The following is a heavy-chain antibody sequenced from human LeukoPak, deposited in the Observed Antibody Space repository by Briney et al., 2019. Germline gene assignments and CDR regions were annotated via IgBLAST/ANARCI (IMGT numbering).Heavy chain of an antibody. CDR1: GYTFTSYG. CDR2: MNPNSGNT. D-gene: IGHD5-18*01. V-gene: IGHV1-8*02. CDR3: ARDNGGTAMAYYYYYMDV. Sequence: ASVKVSCKASGYTFTSYGISWVRQATGQGLEWMGWMNPNSGNTGYAQKFQGRVTMTRNTSVSTAYMELSSLRSEDTAVYYCARDNGGTAMAYYYYYMDVWGKGTTVTISS. J-gene: IGHJ6*03.